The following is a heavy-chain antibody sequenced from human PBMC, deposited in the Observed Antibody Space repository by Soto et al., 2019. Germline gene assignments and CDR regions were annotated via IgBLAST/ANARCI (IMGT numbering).Heavy chain of an antibody. CDR2: IYYSGST. V-gene: IGHV4-30-4*01. D-gene: IGHD3-10*01. J-gene: IGHJ4*02. Sequence: NPSETLSLTCTVSGGSISSGDYYWSWIRQPPGKGLEWIGYIYYSGSTYYNPSLKSRVTISVDTSKNQFSLKLSSVTAADTAVYYCARVGPMVRGVIVDYWGQGTLVTVSS. CDR1: GGSISSGDYY. CDR3: ARVGPMVRGVIVDY.